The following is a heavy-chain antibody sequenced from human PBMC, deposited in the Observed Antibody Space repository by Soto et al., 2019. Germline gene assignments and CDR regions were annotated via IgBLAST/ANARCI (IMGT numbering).Heavy chain of an antibody. CDR1: GFTCNTYS. D-gene: IGHD4-17*01. CDR2: ISSRSSTI. V-gene: IGHV3-48*02. J-gene: IGHJ4*02. CDR3: ARDSVTTVTTGSFDY. Sequence: EAQLVESGGGLVQPGGSLRLSCVASGFTCNTYSMNWVRQAPGKGLVWVSYISSRSSTIYYTDSVKGRFTSSRDNAKNSLYLKMNSLRDADTSVYYCARDSVTTVTTGSFDYWGQGTLVTVSS.